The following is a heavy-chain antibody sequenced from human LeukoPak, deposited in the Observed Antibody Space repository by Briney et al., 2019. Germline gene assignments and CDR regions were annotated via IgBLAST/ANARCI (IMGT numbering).Heavy chain of an antibody. CDR2: ISYDGSNK. J-gene: IGHJ4*02. V-gene: IGHV3-30*18. CDR3: AKEGPKIAFDY. CDR1: GFTFSTYG. Sequence: GGSLRLSCAASGFTFSTYGMHWVRQAPGKGLEWVAVISYDGSNKYYADSVKGRFTISRDNSKNTLYLQMNSLRAEDTAVYYCAKEGPKIAFDYWGQGTLVTVSS.